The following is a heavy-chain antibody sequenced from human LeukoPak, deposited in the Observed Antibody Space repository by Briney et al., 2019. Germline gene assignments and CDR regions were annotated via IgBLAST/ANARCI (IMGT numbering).Heavy chain of an antibody. D-gene: IGHD3-22*01. CDR3: ARGGDYYDSSGYTIGTEYFQH. J-gene: IGHJ1*01. CDR1: GFTFSSSW. V-gene: IGHV3-74*01. CDR2: ISPDGSYT. Sequence: GGSLRLSCAASGFTFSSSWMHWVRQVPGKGLVWVSHISPDGSYTDYADSVKGRFTISRDNAKNSLYLQMNSLRAEDTAVYYCARGGDYYDSSGYTIGTEYFQHWGQGTLVTVSS.